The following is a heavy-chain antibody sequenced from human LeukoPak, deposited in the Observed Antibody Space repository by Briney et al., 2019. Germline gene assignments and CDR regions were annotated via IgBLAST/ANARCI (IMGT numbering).Heavy chain of an antibody. CDR2: INHSGST. J-gene: IGHJ5*02. V-gene: IGHV4-34*01. CDR1: GGSFSGYY. Sequence: PSETLSLTCAVYGGSFSGYYWSWIRQPPGKGLEWIGEINHSGSTNYNPSLKSRVTISVDTSKNQFSLKLSSVTAADTAVYYCASEWFDPWGKGTLVTVSS. CDR3: ASEWFDP.